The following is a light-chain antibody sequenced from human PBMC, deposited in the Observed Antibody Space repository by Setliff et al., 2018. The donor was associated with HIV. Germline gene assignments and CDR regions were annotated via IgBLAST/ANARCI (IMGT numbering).Light chain of an antibody. J-gene: IGLJ2*01. CDR2: DNN. Sequence: VLTQPPSVSAAAGQKVTISCSGSCSNIGNNYVSWYQQLPGTAPKLLSYDNNKRPSGIPDRFSGSKSGASATLAITGLQTGDEADYYCGTWDNSLSAVVFGGGTKVTVL. V-gene: IGLV1-51*01. CDR1: CSNIGNNY. CDR3: GTWDNSLSAVV.